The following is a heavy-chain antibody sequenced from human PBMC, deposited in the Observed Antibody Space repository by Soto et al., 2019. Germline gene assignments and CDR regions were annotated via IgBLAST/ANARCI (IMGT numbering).Heavy chain of an antibody. V-gene: IGHV1-2*04. CDR1: GYTFTGYY. Sequence: QVQLVQSGAEVKKPGASVKVSCKASGYTFTGYYMHWVRQAPGQGLEWMGWINPNSGGTNYAQKVQGWVTMTRDTSISTAYMELSRLRSDDTAVYYCARVRGGSLYLFDYWGQGTLVTVSS. CDR3: ARVRGGSLYLFDY. CDR2: INPNSGGT. J-gene: IGHJ4*02. D-gene: IGHD2-15*01.